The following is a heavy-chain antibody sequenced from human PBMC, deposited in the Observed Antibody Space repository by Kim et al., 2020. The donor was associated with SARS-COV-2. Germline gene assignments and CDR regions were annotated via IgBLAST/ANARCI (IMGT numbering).Heavy chain of an antibody. J-gene: IGHJ6*02. D-gene: IGHD6-13*01. CDR1: GGTFSSYA. CDR3: ARGRYSSSWKNLFYGMDV. V-gene: IGHV1-69*13. CDR2: IIPIFGTA. Sequence: SVKVSCKASGGTFSSYAISWVRQAPGQGLEWMGGIIPIFGTANYAQKFQGRVTITADESTSTAYMELSSLRSEDTAVYYCARGRYSSSWKNLFYGMDVWGQGTTVTVSS.